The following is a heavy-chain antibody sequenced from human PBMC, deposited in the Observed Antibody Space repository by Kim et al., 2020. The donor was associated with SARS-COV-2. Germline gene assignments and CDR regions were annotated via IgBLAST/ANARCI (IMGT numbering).Heavy chain of an antibody. CDR2: IFYTGTT. CDR3: ATNIDRSPYRWFDP. CDR1: GDSISITSYY. Sequence: SETLSLTCTVSGDSISITSYYWVWIRQPPGKGLEWIGSIFYTGTTYYNPSLKSRVTISVDTSKNQFFLSLNTVTAADTAMYYCATNIDRSPYRWFDPWG. V-gene: IGHV4-39*01. D-gene: IGHD4-4*01. J-gene: IGHJ5*02.